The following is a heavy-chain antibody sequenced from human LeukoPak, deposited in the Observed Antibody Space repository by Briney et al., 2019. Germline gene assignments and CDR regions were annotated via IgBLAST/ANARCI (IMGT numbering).Heavy chain of an antibody. V-gene: IGHV4-61*02. CDR3: ARSRVATDAFDI. J-gene: IGHJ3*02. Sequence: PSVTLSLTCTVSGGSISSGSYYWSWIRQPAGKGLEWIGRIYTSGSTNYDPSLKSRVTISVDTSKNQLSLKLSSVTAADTVVYYCARSRVATDAFDIWGQGTMVTVSS. D-gene: IGHD5-12*01. CDR1: GGSISSGSYY. CDR2: IYTSGST.